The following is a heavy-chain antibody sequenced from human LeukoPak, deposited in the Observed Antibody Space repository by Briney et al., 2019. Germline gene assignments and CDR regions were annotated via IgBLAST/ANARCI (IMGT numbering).Heavy chain of an antibody. CDR3: AKDFYESSGYSFDY. CDR2: ISASGGNT. D-gene: IGHD3-22*01. J-gene: IGHJ4*01. CDR1: GFTFSSYA. Sequence: GGSLRLSCAASGFTFSSYAMHWVRQAPGKGLEWVSGISASGGNTNYADSVKGRFTISRDNSQNTLYLQMDSLRAEDTAIYYCAKDFYESSGYSFDYWGHGTLVAVSS. V-gene: IGHV3-23*01.